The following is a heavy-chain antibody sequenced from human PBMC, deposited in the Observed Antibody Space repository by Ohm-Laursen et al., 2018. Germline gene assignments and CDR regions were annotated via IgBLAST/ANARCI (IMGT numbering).Heavy chain of an antibody. D-gene: IGHD2-8*01. CDR1: GFTFSSYS. J-gene: IGHJ4*02. V-gene: IGHV3-48*01. CDR3: AKGTAVSCTDRFCYFFDY. CDR2: ISSSSSTI. Sequence: SLRLSCAASGFTFSSYSMNWVRQAPGKGLEWVSYISSSSSTIYYADSVKGRFSVSRDNSKNTLSLQMNSLRAEDTAIYYCAKGTAVSCTDRFCYFFDYWGQGTLVTVSS.